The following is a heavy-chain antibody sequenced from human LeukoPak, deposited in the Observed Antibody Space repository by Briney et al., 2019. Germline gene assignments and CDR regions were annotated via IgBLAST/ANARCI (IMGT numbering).Heavy chain of an antibody. V-gene: IGHV4-59*01. CDR3: ASSNSGSYNDAFDI. Sequence: PSETLSLTCTVSGGSFSSYYWSWIRQPPGKGLEWIGYIYYSGSTKYNPSLKSRVSISVDTSKSQFSLRLNSVTAADTAVYYCASSNSGSYNDAFDIWGQGTMVTVSS. D-gene: IGHD1-26*01. CDR1: GGSFSSYY. CDR2: IYYSGST. J-gene: IGHJ3*02.